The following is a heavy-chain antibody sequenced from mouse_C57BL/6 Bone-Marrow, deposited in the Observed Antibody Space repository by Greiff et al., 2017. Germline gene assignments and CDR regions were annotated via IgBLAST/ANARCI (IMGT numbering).Heavy chain of an antibody. CDR3: VPTIVTTRGYYFDY. Sequence: VQLVESGAELARPGASVKLSCKASGYTFTSYGISWVKQRTGPGLEWIGEIYPRSGNTYYNEKFKGKATLTADKSSSTAYMELRSLTSEDSAVYFCVPTIVTTRGYYFDYWGQGTTLTVSS. CDR2: IYPRSGNT. CDR1: GYTFTSYG. D-gene: IGHD2-5*01. V-gene: IGHV1-81*01. J-gene: IGHJ2*01.